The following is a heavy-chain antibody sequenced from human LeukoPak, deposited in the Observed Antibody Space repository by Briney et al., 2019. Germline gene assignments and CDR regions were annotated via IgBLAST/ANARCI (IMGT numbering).Heavy chain of an antibody. D-gene: IGHD3-22*01. V-gene: IGHV3-23*01. J-gene: IGHJ4*02. CDR3: ARVIGMVVWNYDSSGYPDY. CDR1: GFTFSSYG. Sequence: GGSLRLSCAASGFTFSSYGMSWVRQAPGKGLEWVSAISGSGGSTYYADSVKGRFTISRDNAKNSLYLQMNSLRAEDTAVYYCARVIGMVVWNYDSSGYPDYWGQGTLVTVSS. CDR2: ISGSGGST.